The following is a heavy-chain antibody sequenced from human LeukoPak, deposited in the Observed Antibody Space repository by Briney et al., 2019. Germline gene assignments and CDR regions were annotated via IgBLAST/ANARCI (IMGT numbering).Heavy chain of an antibody. CDR3: ARAFAGYSSSPEYNWFDP. J-gene: IGHJ5*02. V-gene: IGHV1-69*04. D-gene: IGHD6-6*01. Sequence: ASVKVSCKASGGTFSSYAISWVRQAPGQGLEWMGRIIPILGIANYAQKFQGRVTIAADKSTSTAYMELSSLRSEDTAVYYCARAFAGYSSSPEYNWFDPWGQGTLVTVSS. CDR2: IIPILGIA. CDR1: GGTFSSYA.